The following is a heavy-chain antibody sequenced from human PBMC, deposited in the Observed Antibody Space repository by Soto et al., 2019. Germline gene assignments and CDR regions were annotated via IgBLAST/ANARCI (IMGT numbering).Heavy chain of an antibody. CDR2: MNPNSGNT. D-gene: IGHD2-2*01. CDR3: ARVLRYCSSTSCYAIDAFDI. CDR1: GYTFTSYD. Sequence: ASVKVSCKASGYTFTSYDINWVRQATGQGLEWMGWMNPNSGNTGYAQKFQGRVTMTRNTSISTAYMELSSLRSEDTAVYYCARVLRYCSSTSCYAIDAFDIWGQGTMVT. V-gene: IGHV1-8*01. J-gene: IGHJ3*02.